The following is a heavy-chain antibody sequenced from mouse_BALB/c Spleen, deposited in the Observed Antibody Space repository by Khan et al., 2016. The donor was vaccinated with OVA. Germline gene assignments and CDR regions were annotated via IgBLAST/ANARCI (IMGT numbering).Heavy chain of an antibody. J-gene: IGHJ4*01. CDR1: GFSLSRYN. Sequence: QVQLKESGPGLVAPSQSLSITCTVSGFSLSRYNIHWVRQPPGKGLEWLGMIWGGGGTDYNSTLKSRLSISKDNSKSHVFLKKNSLQTDDTAMDYCARAYYRYDGYYAMDYWGQGTSVTVSS. CDR2: IWGGGGT. CDR3: ARAYYRYDGYYAMDY. V-gene: IGHV2-6-4*01. D-gene: IGHD2-14*01.